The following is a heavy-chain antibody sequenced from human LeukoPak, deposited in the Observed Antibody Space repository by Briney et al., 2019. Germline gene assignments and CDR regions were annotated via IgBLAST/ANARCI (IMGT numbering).Heavy chain of an antibody. CDR3: ARVPYDFWSGYYTENYMDV. V-gene: IGHV1-69*05. CDR1: GGTFSSYT. D-gene: IGHD3-3*01. J-gene: IGHJ6*03. Sequence: SVKVSCKASGGTFSSYTISWVRQAPGQGLEWMGGIIPIFGTANYAQKFQGRVTITTDESTSTAYMELRSLRSDDTAVYYCARVPYDFWSGYYTENYMDVWGKGTTVTVSS. CDR2: IIPIFGTA.